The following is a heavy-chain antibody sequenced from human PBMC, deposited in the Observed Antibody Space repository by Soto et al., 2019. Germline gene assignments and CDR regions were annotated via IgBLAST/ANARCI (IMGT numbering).Heavy chain of an antibody. CDR2: ISSSSSYT. J-gene: IGHJ4*02. CDR3: ERVSGDTAMGE. CDR1: GFTFSDYY. V-gene: IGHV3-11*06. Sequence: GGSLRLSCAASGFTFSDYYMSWIRQAPGKGLEWVSYISSSSSYTNYADSVKGRFTISRDNAKNSLYLQMNSLGAEDTAVYYCERVSGDTAMGEWGQGTLVTVSS. D-gene: IGHD5-18*01.